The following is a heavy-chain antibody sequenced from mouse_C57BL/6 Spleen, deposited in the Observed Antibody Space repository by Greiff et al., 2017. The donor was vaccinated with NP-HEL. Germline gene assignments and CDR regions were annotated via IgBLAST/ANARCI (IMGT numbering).Heavy chain of an antibody. V-gene: IGHV6-3*01. J-gene: IGHJ2*01. CDR1: GFTFSNYW. Sequence: EVKLQESGGGLVQPGGSMKLSCVASGFTFSNYWMNWVRQSPEKGLEWVAQIRLKSDNYATHYAESVKGRFTISRDDSKSSVYLQMNNLRAEDTGIYYCTADGSSYDYFDYWGQGTTLTVSS. CDR3: TADGSSYDYFDY. D-gene: IGHD1-1*01. CDR2: IRLKSDNYAT.